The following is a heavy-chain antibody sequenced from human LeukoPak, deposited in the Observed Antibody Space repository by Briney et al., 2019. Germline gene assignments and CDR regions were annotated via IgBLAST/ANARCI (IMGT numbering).Heavy chain of an antibody. CDR1: GFTVSSNY. J-gene: IGHJ4*02. CDR2: IYSGGST. D-gene: IGHD3-9*01. Sequence: GGSLRLSCAASGFTVSSNYMSWVRQAPGKGLEWVSVIYSGGSTYYADSVKGRFTISRDNSKNTLYLQMNSLRAEDTAVYYCARAYFTRAGDFDYWGQGTLVTVSS. CDR3: ARAYFTRAGDFDY. V-gene: IGHV3-66*01.